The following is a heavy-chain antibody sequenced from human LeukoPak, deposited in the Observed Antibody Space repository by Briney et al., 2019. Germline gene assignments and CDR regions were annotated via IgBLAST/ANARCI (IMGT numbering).Heavy chain of an antibody. V-gene: IGHV3-7*04. CDR2: IKQDGSQK. Sequence: PGGSLRLSCVASGFTFSKYWMSWVRQAPGKGLEWVANIKQDGSQKNYADSAKGRFTISRDNAKNSLYLQINSLRLEDTGVYYCARDEEQLNIWGQGTKVTASS. CDR1: GFTFSKYW. J-gene: IGHJ3*02. D-gene: IGHD6-13*01. CDR3: ARDEEQLNI.